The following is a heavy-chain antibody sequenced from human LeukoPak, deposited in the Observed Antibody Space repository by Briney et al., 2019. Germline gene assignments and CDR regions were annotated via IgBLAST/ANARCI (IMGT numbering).Heavy chain of an antibody. J-gene: IGHJ4*02. Sequence: PSQTLSLTCTVSGGSISSGGYYWSWIRQPPGKGLEWIGYIYHSGSTYYNPSLKSRVTISVDRSKNQFSLKLSSVTAADTAVYYCAQSGLAYFDYWGQGTLVTVSS. CDR3: AQSGLAYFDY. CDR1: GGSISSGGYY. CDR2: IYHSGST. V-gene: IGHV4-30-2*01. D-gene: IGHD3-3*01.